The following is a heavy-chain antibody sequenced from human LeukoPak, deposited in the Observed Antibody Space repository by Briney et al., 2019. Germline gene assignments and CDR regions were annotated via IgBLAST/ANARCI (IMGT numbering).Heavy chain of an antibody. CDR3: GRGFVNDAKARFDC. J-gene: IGHJ4*02. V-gene: IGHV3-30*03. Sequence: PGGSLRLSCAASGFSFTSYNFHWVRQAPGKGLQWLGFISYDGNIKYEDSVKGRFTISRDNSKNTLYLQMNRLRAEDTAIYYCGRGFVNDAKARFDCWGQGTLVTVSS. CDR1: GFSFTSYN. D-gene: IGHD4/OR15-4a*01. CDR2: ISYDGNIK.